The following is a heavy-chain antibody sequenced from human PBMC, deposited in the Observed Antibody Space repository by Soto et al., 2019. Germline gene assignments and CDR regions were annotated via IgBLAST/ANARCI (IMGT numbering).Heavy chain of an antibody. Sequence: VASVKVSCKXSGYTFTSYGISWVRQAPGQGLEWMGWISAYNGNTNYAQKLQGRVTTTTDTSTSTAYMELRSLRSDDTAVYYCARDPDPTLYYDFWCRGENYGMDVWGQGTTVTVSS. J-gene: IGHJ6*02. V-gene: IGHV1-18*04. CDR3: ARDPDPTLYYDFWCRGENYGMDV. CDR1: GYTFTSYG. CDR2: ISAYNGNT. D-gene: IGHD3-3*01.